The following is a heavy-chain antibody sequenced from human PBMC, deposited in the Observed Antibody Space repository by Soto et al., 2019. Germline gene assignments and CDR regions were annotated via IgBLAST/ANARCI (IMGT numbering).Heavy chain of an antibody. J-gene: IGHJ5*02. CDR1: GGSVSSQY. CDR2: IYYSGST. V-gene: IGHV4-59*02. CDR3: GRVYYDVWCVYYRENWFDP. D-gene: IGHD3-3*01. Sequence: ETLSPASSVSGGSVSSQYWSCVRQPPGKGLEWIGYIYYSGSTNYNPSLKSRVTIAIDTSKNQFSLKLSSVTAADTAVYYCGRVYYDVWCVYYRENWFDPWGQGTPVTVSS.